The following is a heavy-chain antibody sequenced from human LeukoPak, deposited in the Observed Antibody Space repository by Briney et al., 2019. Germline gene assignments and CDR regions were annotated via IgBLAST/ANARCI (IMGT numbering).Heavy chain of an antibody. CDR3: ATNTAFDI. Sequence: GGSLRLSCAASGFTFSSYVMHWVRQAPGKGLEWVAVISYDGSNRYYADSVKGRFTISRDNSKNTLYLQMNSLRAEDTAVYYCATNTAFDIWGQGTMVTVSS. J-gene: IGHJ3*02. D-gene: IGHD2-2*02. V-gene: IGHV3-30*03. CDR1: GFTFSSYV. CDR2: ISYDGSNR.